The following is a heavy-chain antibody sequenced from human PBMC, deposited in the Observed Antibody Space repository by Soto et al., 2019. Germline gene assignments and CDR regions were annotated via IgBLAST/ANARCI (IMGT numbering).Heavy chain of an antibody. CDR2: ISGGGDAT. V-gene: IGHV3-23*01. J-gene: IGHJ2*01. Sequence: EVQLLESGGGLVQPGVSLRLSGAASGFTFISYAMNWVRQAPGKGLQWVSAISGGGDATFYADSVKGLCTISRDNSRNTVTLQMNGLGADDTAVYYCARKVPGSTTRPDYWYFDLWGRGTLVTVSS. CDR3: ARKVPGSTTRPDYWYFDL. D-gene: IGHD3-10*01. CDR1: GFTFISYA.